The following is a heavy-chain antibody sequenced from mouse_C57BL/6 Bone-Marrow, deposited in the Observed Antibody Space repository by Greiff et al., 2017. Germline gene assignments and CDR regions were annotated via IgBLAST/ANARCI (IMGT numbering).Heavy chain of an antibody. V-gene: IGHV1-50*01. CDR3: AKDGASWFAY. J-gene: IGHJ3*01. CDR2: IDHSVSYN. CDR1: GFTFTSYW. Sequence: VQLQQPGAELVKPGASVKLSCKASGFTFTSYWMPWVNQWPGQGLEWIGEIDHSVSYNNYNQKLKGKATLTVDTSSSTAYMQLSSLTSEDSAVYYCAKDGASWFAYWGQGTLVTVSA.